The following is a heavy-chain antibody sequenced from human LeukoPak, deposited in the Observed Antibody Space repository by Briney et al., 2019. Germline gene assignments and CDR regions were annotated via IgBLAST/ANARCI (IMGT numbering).Heavy chain of an antibody. CDR2: IYSGGST. D-gene: IGHD1-26*01. V-gene: IGHV3-53*01. CDR1: GFTVSSNY. Sequence: PGGSLRLSCAASGFTVSSNYMSWVRQAPGKGLEWVSVIYSGGSTYYADSVKGRFTISRDNSKNTLYLQMNSLRAEDTAVYYCARLENIVGAPYFDYWGQGTLVTVSP. CDR3: ARLENIVGAPYFDY. J-gene: IGHJ4*02.